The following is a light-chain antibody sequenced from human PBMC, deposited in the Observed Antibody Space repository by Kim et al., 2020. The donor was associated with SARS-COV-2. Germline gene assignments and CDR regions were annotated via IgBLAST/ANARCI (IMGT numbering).Light chain of an antibody. V-gene: IGLV3-21*03. J-gene: IGLJ2*01. CDR2: DDS. CDR3: QVWDSSSDQVV. Sequence: APGKTASVTSGGNNIGNKSVHWYPQEPGQAPVLVVYDDSDRPSGIPERFSGSNSGNTATLTISRVEAGDEADYYCQVWDSSSDQVVFGGGTQLTVL. CDR1: NIGNKS.